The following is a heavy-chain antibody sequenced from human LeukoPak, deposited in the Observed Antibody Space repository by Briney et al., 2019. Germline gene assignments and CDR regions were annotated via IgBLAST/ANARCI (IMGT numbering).Heavy chain of an antibody. V-gene: IGHV3-30-3*01. CDR1: GFTFSRYP. Sequence: AGGSLRLSCEASGFTFSRYPMHWVRQAPGKGLEWVAVISYDINNEYYADSVKGRFTISRDNSNNTLYLQMNSLTPEDTAVYYCVKVGEVRYFDWLAPYFDFWGQGTLVTVSS. CDR3: VKVGEVRYFDWLAPYFDF. D-gene: IGHD3-9*01. CDR2: ISYDINNE. J-gene: IGHJ4*02.